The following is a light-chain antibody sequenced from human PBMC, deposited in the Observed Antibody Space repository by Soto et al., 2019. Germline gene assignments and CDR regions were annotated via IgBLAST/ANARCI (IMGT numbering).Light chain of an antibody. CDR1: QSVSSIY. CDR3: QQYNTYSRT. CDR2: XXX. J-gene: IGKJ1*01. V-gene: IGKV3-20*01. Sequence: EIVLTQSPGTLSLSPGETATLSCRASQSVSSIYLSWYQQKPGXXXRXXXXXXXXIATGIPDRFSGSGSGTDFTLTITRLEPEDFAVYYCQQYNTYSRTFGQGTKVDIK.